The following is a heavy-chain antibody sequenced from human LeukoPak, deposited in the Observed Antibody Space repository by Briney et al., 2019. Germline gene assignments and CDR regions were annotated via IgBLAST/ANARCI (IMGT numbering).Heavy chain of an antibody. CDR1: GGSISSGGYS. D-gene: IGHD1-7*01. V-gene: IGHV4-30-2*01. Sequence: SQTLSLTCAVSGGSISSGGYSWSWIRQPPGKGLEWIGYIYHSGSTYYNPSLKSRVTISVDRSKNQFSLKLSSVTAADTAVYYCARDSELELDYWGQGILVTVSS. CDR3: ARDSELELDY. CDR2: IYHSGST. J-gene: IGHJ4*02.